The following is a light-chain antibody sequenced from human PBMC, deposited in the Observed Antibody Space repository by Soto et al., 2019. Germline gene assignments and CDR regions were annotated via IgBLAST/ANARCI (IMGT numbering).Light chain of an antibody. J-gene: IGLJ1*01. CDR3: GSWDSSLTDYV. CDR1: SSNIGGNS. CDR2: DDD. Sequence: QSVLTHQPSVSASPGHKVTISCSGSSSNIGGNSVSWYQQLPGTAPKLLIYDDDKRPSGIPDRFSGSKSGTSATLGITGFQTGDEADYYCGSWDSSLTDYVFATGTKVTVL. V-gene: IGLV1-51*01.